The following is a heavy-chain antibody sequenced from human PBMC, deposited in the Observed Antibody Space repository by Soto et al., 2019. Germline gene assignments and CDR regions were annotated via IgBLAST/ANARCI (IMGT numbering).Heavy chain of an antibody. CDR2: LYYSGST. CDR1: GGSVSGFY. Sequence: QVQLQESGPGLVRPSETLSLTCAVSGGSVSGFYWSWVRQPPGKGLEWIGCLYYSGSTNYSPSLRSRVTISQDTSNHQLSLKVNSVTAADTAVYYCARGIAGATTPFDHWGQGTLVTVS. J-gene: IGHJ4*02. D-gene: IGHD1-26*01. CDR3: ARGIAGATTPFDH. V-gene: IGHV4-59*02.